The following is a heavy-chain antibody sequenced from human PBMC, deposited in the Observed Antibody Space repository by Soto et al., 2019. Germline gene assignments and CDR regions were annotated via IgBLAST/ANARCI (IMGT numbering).Heavy chain of an antibody. J-gene: IGHJ6*02. Sequence: GGSLRLSCAASGFTFSSYAMHWVRQAPGKGLEWVAVISYDGSNKYYADSVKGRFTISRDNSKNTLYLQMNSLRAEDTAVYYCARERIFEYSSSYYYYYGMDVWGQGTTVTVSS. CDR2: ISYDGSNK. CDR1: GFTFSSYA. D-gene: IGHD6-6*01. CDR3: ARERIFEYSSSYYYYYGMDV. V-gene: IGHV3-30-3*01.